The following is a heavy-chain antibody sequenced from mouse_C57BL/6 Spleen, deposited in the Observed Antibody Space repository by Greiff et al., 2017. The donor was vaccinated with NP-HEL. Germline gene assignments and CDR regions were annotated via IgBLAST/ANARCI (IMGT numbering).Heavy chain of an antibody. CDR3: ARGLGDFDV. V-gene: IGHV1-64*01. Sequence: QVHVKQPGAELVKPGASVKLSCKASGYTFTSYWMHWVKQRPGQGLEWIGMIHPNSGSTNYNEKFKSKATLTVDKSSSTAYMQLSSLTSEDSAVYYCARGLGDFDVWGTGTTVTVSS. CDR1: GYTFTSYW. D-gene: IGHD4-1*01. J-gene: IGHJ1*03. CDR2: IHPNSGST.